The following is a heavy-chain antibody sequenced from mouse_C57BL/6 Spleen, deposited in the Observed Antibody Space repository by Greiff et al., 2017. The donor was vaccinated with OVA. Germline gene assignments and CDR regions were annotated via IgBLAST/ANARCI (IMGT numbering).Heavy chain of an antibody. J-gene: IGHJ1*03. CDR3: ARNPYSINWYFDV. D-gene: IGHD2-5*01. Sequence: QVQLQQSGPGLVQPSQSLSITCTASGFSLTSYGVHWVRQSPGQGLEWLGVIWSGGSTDYNAAFISRLSISKDNSKSQVFFKMNSLQADDTAIDYCARNPYSINWYFDVWGTGTTVTVSS. CDR1: GFSLTSYG. V-gene: IGHV2-2*01. CDR2: IWSGGST.